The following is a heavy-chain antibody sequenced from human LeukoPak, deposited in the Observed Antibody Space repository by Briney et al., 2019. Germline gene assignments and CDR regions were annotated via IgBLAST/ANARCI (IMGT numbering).Heavy chain of an antibody. J-gene: IGHJ4*02. V-gene: IGHV3-53*01. Sequence: GGSLRLSCAASGITVSSNYMSWVRQAPGKGLEWVSMIYGDGTTHYTDSVKGRFTISRDNSKSTLNLQMTTLRAEDTAVYYCAKDITPESIAAAADFDYWGQGTLVTVSS. CDR2: IYGDGTT. D-gene: IGHD6-13*01. CDR3: AKDITPESIAAAADFDY. CDR1: GITVSSNY.